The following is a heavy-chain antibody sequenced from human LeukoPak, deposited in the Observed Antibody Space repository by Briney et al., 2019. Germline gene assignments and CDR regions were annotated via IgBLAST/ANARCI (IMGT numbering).Heavy chain of an antibody. J-gene: IGHJ4*02. D-gene: IGHD3-22*01. CDR1: GFTFSSYA. Sequence: GGSLRLFCAASGFTFSSYAMSWVRQAPGKGLEWVSGISGSGDNTYYADSVKGRFTISRDNSKNTLYLQTDSLRAEDTAVYYCARAPSGYYPYFDYWGQGTLVTVSS. CDR3: ARAPSGYYPYFDY. V-gene: IGHV3-23*01. CDR2: ISGSGDNT.